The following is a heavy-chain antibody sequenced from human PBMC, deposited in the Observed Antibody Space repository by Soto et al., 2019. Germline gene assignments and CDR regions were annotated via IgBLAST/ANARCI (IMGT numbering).Heavy chain of an antibody. CDR3: AKILSTVTSYYYGMDV. CDR2: ISGSGGDT. Sequence: GGSLRLPCAASGFSFSTYPMTWVRQAPGKRLEGVSSISGSGGDTYYIDSVRGRFTISRDNSKNTVYLQMNSLRAEDTAVYYCAKILSTVTSYYYGMDVWGQGTTVTVSS. D-gene: IGHD4-17*01. V-gene: IGHV3-23*01. CDR1: GFSFSTYP. J-gene: IGHJ6*02.